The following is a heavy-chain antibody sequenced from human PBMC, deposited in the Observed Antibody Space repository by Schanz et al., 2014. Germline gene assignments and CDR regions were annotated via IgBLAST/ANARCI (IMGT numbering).Heavy chain of an antibody. V-gene: IGHV3-23*04. CDR1: EFTFSTDA. D-gene: IGHD6-25*01. J-gene: IGHJ4*02. Sequence: EVQLVESGGGLVQPGGSLRLSCAASEFTFSTDAMSWVRQAPEKGLEWLSVISASGGDTYYADSVKGRFTISRDNSKNTLYLQMNSLRAEDTAVYYCAKVRYSSGWRGDYFDEWGQGTLVTVAA. CDR2: ISASGGDT. CDR3: AKVRYSSGWRGDYFDE.